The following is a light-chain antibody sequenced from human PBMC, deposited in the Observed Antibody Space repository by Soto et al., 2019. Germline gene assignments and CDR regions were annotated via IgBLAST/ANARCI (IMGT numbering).Light chain of an antibody. J-gene: IGLJ2*01. Sequence: QSALTQPASVSGSHGQSITISCTGTSSDVGSYNLVSWYQQHPGKAPKLIIYDGSKRPSGVSNRFSGSKSGNTASLTISWLQDEVEADYYCCSYAGSSTVVFGGGTKVTVL. V-gene: IGLV2-23*01. CDR1: SSDVGSYNL. CDR2: DGS. CDR3: CSYAGSSTVV.